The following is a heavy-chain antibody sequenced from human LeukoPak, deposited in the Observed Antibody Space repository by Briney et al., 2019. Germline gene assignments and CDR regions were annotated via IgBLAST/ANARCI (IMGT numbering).Heavy chain of an antibody. Sequence: SVKVSCKASGGTFSSYAISWVRQAPGQGLEWMGGIIPIFGTANYAQKFQGRVTMTTDESTSTAYMELSSLRSEDTAVYYCARGYYYGRSGYPSHFDYWGQGTLVTVSS. CDR3: ARGYYYGRSGYPSHFDY. CDR2: IIPIFGTA. V-gene: IGHV1-69*05. J-gene: IGHJ4*02. CDR1: GGTFSSYA. D-gene: IGHD3-22*01.